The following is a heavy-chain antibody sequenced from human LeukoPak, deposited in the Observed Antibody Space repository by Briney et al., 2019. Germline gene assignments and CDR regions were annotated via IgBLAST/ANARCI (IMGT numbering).Heavy chain of an antibody. CDR1: GFTFSSYA. CDR3: AKTMVRGVLSSMDV. V-gene: IGHV3-23*01. CDR2: ISGSGGST. Sequence: GGSLRLSCAASGFTFSSYAMSWVRQAPGKGLEWVSAISGSGGSTYYADSVKGRFTVSRDNSKNTLYLQMNSLRAEDTAVYYCAKTMVRGVLSSMDVWGQGTTVTVSS. J-gene: IGHJ6*02. D-gene: IGHD3-10*01.